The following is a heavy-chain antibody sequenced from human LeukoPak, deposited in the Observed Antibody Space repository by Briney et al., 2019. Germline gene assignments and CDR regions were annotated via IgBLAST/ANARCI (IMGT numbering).Heavy chain of an antibody. CDR1: GFTFSSYG. V-gene: IGHV3-30*18. CDR2: ISYDGSNK. CDR3: AKPYGGNSFDY. D-gene: IGHD4-23*01. J-gene: IGHJ4*02. Sequence: GGSLRLSCAASGFTFSSYGMHWVRQAPGKGLEWVAVISYDGSNKYYADSVKGRFTISRDNSKNTLYLQMNSLGAEDTAVYYCAKPYGGNSFDYWGQGTLVTVSS.